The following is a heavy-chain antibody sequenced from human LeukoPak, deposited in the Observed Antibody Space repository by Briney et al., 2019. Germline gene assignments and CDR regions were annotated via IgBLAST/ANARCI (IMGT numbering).Heavy chain of an antibody. CDR1: GFTFSSYG. Sequence: GGSLRLSCAASGFTFSSYGMHWVRQAPGKGLEWVAVISYDGSNKYYADSVKGRFTISRDNSKNTLYLQMNSLRAEDTAVYYCARDGVAVAEVFDYWGQGTLVTVSS. V-gene: IGHV3-30*03. CDR3: ARDGVAVAEVFDY. D-gene: IGHD6-19*01. J-gene: IGHJ4*02. CDR2: ISYDGSNK.